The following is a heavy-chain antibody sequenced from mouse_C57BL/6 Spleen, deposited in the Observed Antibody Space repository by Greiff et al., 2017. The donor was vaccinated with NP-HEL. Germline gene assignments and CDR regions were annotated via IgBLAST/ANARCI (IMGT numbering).Heavy chain of an antibody. CDR3: ARWGGMYYFDY. D-gene: IGHD1-1*02. J-gene: IGHJ2*01. Sequence: EVHLVESGPGLVKPSQSLSLTCSVTGYSITSGYYWNWIRQFPGNKLEWMGYISYDGSNNYNPSLKNRISITRDTSKNQFFLKLNSVTTEDTATYYCARWGGMYYFDYWGQGTTLTVSS. CDR1: GYSITSGYY. V-gene: IGHV3-6*01. CDR2: ISYDGSN.